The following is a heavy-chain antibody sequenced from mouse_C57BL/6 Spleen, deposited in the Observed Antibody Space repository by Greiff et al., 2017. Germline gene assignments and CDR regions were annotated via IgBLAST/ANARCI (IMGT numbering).Heavy chain of an antibody. V-gene: IGHV1-50*01. Sequence: QVQLQQPGAELVKPGASVKLSCKASGYTFTSYWMQWVKQRPGQGLEWIGEIDPSASYTNYNQKFKGKATLTVDTSSSTAYMQLSSLTSEDSAVYYCARRSSSGYDYFDYWGQGTTLTVSS. CDR3: ARRSSSGYDYFDY. J-gene: IGHJ2*01. CDR1: GYTFTSYW. D-gene: IGHD3-2*02. CDR2: IDPSASYT.